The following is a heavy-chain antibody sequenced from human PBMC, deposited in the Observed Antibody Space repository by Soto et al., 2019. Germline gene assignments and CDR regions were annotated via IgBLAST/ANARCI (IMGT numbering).Heavy chain of an antibody. Sequence: GGSLRLSCAVSGFTFSVYEMNWVRKAPGKGLEWVSFISRGGSPIYYADSVKGRFTISRDDANISLYLQVNSVRVEDTAVYFCVRDGYYCDSSGIPDDALVIWGQGTLVAVSS. CDR2: ISRGGSPI. CDR3: VRDGYYCDSSGIPDDALVI. D-gene: IGHD3-22*01. J-gene: IGHJ3*02. CDR1: GFTFSVYE. V-gene: IGHV3-48*03.